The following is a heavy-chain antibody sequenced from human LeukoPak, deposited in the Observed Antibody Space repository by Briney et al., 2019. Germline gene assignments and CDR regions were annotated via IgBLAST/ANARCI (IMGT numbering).Heavy chain of an antibody. Sequence: LGASVKVSCKASGYTFTGYYMHWVRQAPGQGLEWMGWINPNSGGTNYAQKFQDRVTMTRDTSISTAYMELSRLRSDDTAVYYCARDYYDSSGYPDYWGQGTLVTVSS. V-gene: IGHV1-2*03. D-gene: IGHD3-22*01. J-gene: IGHJ4*02. CDR1: GYTFTGYY. CDR3: ARDYYDSSGYPDY. CDR2: INPNSGGT.